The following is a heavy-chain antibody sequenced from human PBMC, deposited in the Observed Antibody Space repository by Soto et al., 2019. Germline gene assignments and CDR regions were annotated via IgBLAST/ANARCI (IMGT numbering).Heavy chain of an antibody. D-gene: IGHD3-22*01. CDR3: ATYYYDSSGPGEAFDI. Sequence: ASVKVSCKPFGYTFTSYDINWVRQATGQGLEWMGWMNPNSGNTGYAQKFQGRVTMTRNTSISTAYMEPSSLRSEDTAVYYCATYYYDSSGPGEAFDIWGQGTMVTVSS. J-gene: IGHJ3*02. CDR1: GYTFTSYD. CDR2: MNPNSGNT. V-gene: IGHV1-8*01.